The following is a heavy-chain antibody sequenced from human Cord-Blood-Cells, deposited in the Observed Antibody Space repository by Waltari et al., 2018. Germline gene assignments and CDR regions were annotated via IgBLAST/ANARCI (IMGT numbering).Heavy chain of an antibody. Sequence: QVQLQESGPGLVKPSATLSLTCTFSGCSVSGGSYYWSSLRQPPGKGLEWIGYIYFSGSTNYNPSLKSRVTISVDTSKNQFSLKLSSVTAADTAVYYCASTYGSGVYYFDYWGQGTLVTVSS. CDR3: ASTYGSGVYYFDY. CDR1: GCSVSGGSYY. D-gene: IGHD3-10*01. CDR2: IYFSGST. J-gene: IGHJ4*02. V-gene: IGHV4-61*01.